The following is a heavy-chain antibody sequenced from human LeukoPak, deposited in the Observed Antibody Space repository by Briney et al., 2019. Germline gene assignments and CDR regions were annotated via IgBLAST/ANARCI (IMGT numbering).Heavy chain of an antibody. J-gene: IGHJ4*02. CDR2: IRPNSERT. CDR1: GFTFSTYA. V-gene: IGHV3-23*01. Sequence: PGGSLRLSCAASGFTFSTYAISWIRQAPGKGLEWVSAIRPNSERTYYADSVRGRFTVSRDNSKNTLYLQMNSLRAEDTAVYYCAKDPDTAMVPRYFDYWGQGTLVTVSS. D-gene: IGHD5-18*01. CDR3: AKDPDTAMVPRYFDY.